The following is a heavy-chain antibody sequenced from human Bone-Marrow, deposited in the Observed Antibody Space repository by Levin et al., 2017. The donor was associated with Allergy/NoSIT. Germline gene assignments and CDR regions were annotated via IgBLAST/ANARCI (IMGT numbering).Heavy chain of an antibody. V-gene: IGHV3-53*01. CDR1: GFIVTSDL. CDR2: IHNGDRI. Sequence: SGGSLRLSCAASGFIVTSDLMSWVRQAPGKGLQWVSMIHNGDRIYYTDSVKGRFIISRDSSKNTLYLEMNNLRADDTAVYYCVTRGHWGQGTLVTVSS. CDR3: VTRGH. J-gene: IGHJ1*01. D-gene: IGHD3-10*01.